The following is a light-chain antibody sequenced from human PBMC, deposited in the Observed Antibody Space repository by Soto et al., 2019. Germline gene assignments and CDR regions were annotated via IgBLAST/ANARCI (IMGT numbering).Light chain of an antibody. Sequence: QPVLTQSPSASASLGASVKLTCTLSSGHGNYVIAWHQQQPEKGPRYLMKVKSDGSHSKGDGIPDRFSGSSSGAERYLAISGLQSEDEADYCRKTWETGNVVFGGGTKLTVL. CDR2: VKSDGSH. J-gene: IGLJ2*01. CDR1: SGHGNYV. V-gene: IGLV4-69*01. CDR3: KTWETGNVV.